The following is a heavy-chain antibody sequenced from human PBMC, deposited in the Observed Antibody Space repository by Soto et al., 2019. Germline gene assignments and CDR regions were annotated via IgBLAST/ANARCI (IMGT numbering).Heavy chain of an antibody. V-gene: IGHV1-18*01. J-gene: IGHJ4*02. D-gene: IGHD2-21*02. CDR3: GRDKHLPGGYFSHFDY. Sequence: QGQMEQSGGEVKKPGASVKVSCKTSGYTFTSYGISWVRQAPGQGLEWMGWISAYNGNTIYAQKFQDRVTMTTDTSAITAYRDLRSLSSDDTAVYYWGRDKHLPGGYFSHFDYWGQGTLVTVSS. CDR1: GYTFTSYG. CDR2: ISAYNGNT.